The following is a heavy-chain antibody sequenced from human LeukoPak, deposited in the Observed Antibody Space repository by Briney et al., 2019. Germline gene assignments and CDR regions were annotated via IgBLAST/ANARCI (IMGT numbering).Heavy chain of an antibody. D-gene: IGHD3-10*01. CDR3: AKLEGTDIYGSGSYLGLYYFDY. V-gene: IGHV3-9*01. Sequence: TGGSLRLSCAASGFIFDDYAMHWVRQAPGKGLEWVSGISWNSNSIGYADSVKGRFTISRDNAKNSLYLQMNSLRAEDTALYYCAKLEGTDIYGSGSYLGLYYFDYWGQGTLVTVSS. CDR1: GFIFDDYA. J-gene: IGHJ4*02. CDR2: ISWNSNSI.